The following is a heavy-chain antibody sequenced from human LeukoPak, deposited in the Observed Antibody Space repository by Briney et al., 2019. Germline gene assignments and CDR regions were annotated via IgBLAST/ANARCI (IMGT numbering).Heavy chain of an antibody. CDR2: ISYSGST. Sequence: PSETLSLTCTVSGASISSYYWSWIRQPPGKGLEWIGYISYSGSTNYNPSLKSRVTMSVDTSKNQFSLKLSSVTAADTAVYYCARDPSSWFDPWGQGTLVTVSS. CDR3: ARDPSSWFDP. CDR1: GASISSYY. V-gene: IGHV4-59*12. J-gene: IGHJ5*02.